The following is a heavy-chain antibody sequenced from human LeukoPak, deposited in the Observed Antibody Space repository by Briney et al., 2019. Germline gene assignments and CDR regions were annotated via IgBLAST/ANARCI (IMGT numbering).Heavy chain of an antibody. CDR2: ISSTSRHI. J-gene: IGHJ6*03. Sequence: GGSLRLSCAASGFTFSSYSVNWVRQAPGKGLEWVSSISSTSRHIYYADSVKGRFTISRDNAKNSLYLQMNSLRAEDTAVYYCARGGAYYYYMDVWGKGTTVTVSS. CDR3: ARGGAYYYYMDV. CDR1: GFTFSSYS. V-gene: IGHV3-21*01. D-gene: IGHD4/OR15-4a*01.